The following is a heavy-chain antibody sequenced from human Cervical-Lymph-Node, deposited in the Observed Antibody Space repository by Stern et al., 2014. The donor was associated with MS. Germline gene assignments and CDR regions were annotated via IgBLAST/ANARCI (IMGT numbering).Heavy chain of an antibody. V-gene: IGHV3-30*04. CDR3: ARDCGSSSSFCFDY. CDR2: ISYDGSNK. J-gene: IGHJ4*02. D-gene: IGHD6-6*01. CDR1: GFTFSSYA. Sequence: VQLLESGGGVVQPVRSLRLSCAASGFTFSSYAMHWVRQAPGKGLEWVAVISYDGSNKYYADSVKGRFTISRDNSKNTLYLQMNSLRAEDTAVYYCARDCGSSSSFCFDYWGQGTLVTVSS.